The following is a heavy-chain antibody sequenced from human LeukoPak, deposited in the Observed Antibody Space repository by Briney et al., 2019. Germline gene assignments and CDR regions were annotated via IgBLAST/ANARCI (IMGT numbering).Heavy chain of an antibody. D-gene: IGHD4-17*01. J-gene: IGHJ4*02. CDR2: IYYSGST. V-gene: IGHV4-59*01. CDR3: ARVRLYGDYYFDY. CDR1: GGSISSYY. Sequence: SETLSLTCTVSGGSISSYYWGWIRQPPGKGLEWIGYIYYSGSTNYNPSLKSRVTISVDTSKNQFSLKLSSVTAADTAVYYCARVRLYGDYYFDYWGQGTLVTVSS.